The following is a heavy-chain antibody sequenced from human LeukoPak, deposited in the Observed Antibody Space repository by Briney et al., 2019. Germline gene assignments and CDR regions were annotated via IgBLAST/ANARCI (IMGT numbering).Heavy chain of an antibody. CDR2: IKSDGGDT. V-gene: IGHV3-74*01. J-gene: IGHJ6*02. CDR3: ARDAHRGMDV. CDR1: GCSLSGYW. Sequence: GGSLTLSCAAYGCSLSGYWLHWVRQAPGKGPVWVSCIKSDGGDTIYADSVKGRFTISRDNANNMLYLQMNSLRAEDTAVYYSARDAHRGMDVWGQGTTVTVSS.